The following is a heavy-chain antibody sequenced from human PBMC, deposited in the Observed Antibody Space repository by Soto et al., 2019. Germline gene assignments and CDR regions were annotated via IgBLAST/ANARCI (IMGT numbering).Heavy chain of an antibody. Sequence: SETLSLTCTVSGGSVSRGGYYWTWIRQPPGKGLEWIGYIHYSGNTNYNPSLKSRVTISVDTSKNQFSLKLTSVTAADAAVYYCARDIRGYTRAFDYWGQGTLATVSS. D-gene: IGHD5-18*01. V-gene: IGHV4-61*08. CDR2: IHYSGNT. CDR3: ARDIRGYTRAFDY. CDR1: GGSVSRGGYY. J-gene: IGHJ4*02.